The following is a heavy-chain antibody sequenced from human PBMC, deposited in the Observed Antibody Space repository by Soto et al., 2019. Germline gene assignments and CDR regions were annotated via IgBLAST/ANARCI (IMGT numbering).Heavy chain of an antibody. CDR3: ARDIDYAIDY. CDR2: IYPKEGRA. Sequence: QVQLVQSGAEVQKPGASVKVSCKTSGYIFKNYGISWVRQAPGQGLEWMGWIYPKEGRANFAQHFQGRVTLTTDTPTSTAYIELRSLRFDDSAVYFCARDIDYAIDYWGQGTLVTVSS. J-gene: IGHJ4*02. V-gene: IGHV1-18*01. D-gene: IGHD4-17*01. CDR1: GYIFKNYG.